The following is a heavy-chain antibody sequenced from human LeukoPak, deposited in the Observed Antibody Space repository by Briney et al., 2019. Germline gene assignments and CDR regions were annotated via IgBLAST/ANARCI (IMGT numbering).Heavy chain of an antibody. Sequence: GGSLRLSCVASGFTFSSYAMSWVRQAPGKGLDWVSAISGSGGSSYYADSVKGRFTISRDNSKNTLYLQMNSLRAEDTVVYYCAKGTRYYYDSSGSDYFDYWGQGTLVTVSS. CDR2: ISGSGGSS. CDR1: GFTFSSYA. V-gene: IGHV3-23*01. D-gene: IGHD3-22*01. CDR3: AKGTRYYYDSSGSDYFDY. J-gene: IGHJ4*02.